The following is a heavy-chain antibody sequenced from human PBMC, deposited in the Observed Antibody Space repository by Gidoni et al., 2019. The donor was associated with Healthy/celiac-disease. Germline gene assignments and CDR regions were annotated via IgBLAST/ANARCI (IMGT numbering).Heavy chain of an antibody. CDR3: ARGEQPAQAYYYYGMDV. D-gene: IGHD1-26*01. J-gene: IGHJ6*02. CDR1: GFTFSSYS. Sequence: EVQLVESGGGLVKPGGSLRLSCAASGFTFSSYSMNWVRQAPGKGLEWVSSISSSSSYIYYADSVKGRFTISRDNAKNSLYLQMNSLRAEDTAVYYCARGEQPAQAYYYYGMDVWGQGTTVTVSS. CDR2: ISSSSSYI. V-gene: IGHV3-21*01.